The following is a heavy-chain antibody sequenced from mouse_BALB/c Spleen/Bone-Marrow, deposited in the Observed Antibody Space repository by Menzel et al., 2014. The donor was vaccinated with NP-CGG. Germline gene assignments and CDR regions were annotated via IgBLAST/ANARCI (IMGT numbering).Heavy chain of an antibody. V-gene: IGHV5-6-3*01. D-gene: IGHD2-3*01. CDR1: GFTFSSYG. Sequence: EVKLMESGGGLVQPGGSLKLSCTASGFTFSSYGLSWVRQTPDKRLELVATINRNGGTNSYPDIVKGRFTISRDNAKNTLYLQMSSLKSEDAALYYCARGVDDYSWFAYWGQGTLVTVSA. CDR3: ARGVDDYSWFAY. J-gene: IGHJ3*01. CDR2: INRNGGTN.